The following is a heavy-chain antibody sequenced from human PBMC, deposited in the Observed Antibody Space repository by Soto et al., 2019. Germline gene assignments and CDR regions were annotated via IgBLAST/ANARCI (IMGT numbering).Heavy chain of an antibody. Sequence: PEGSLRLSSAPSGFTFSSYGLHRVRQAPGTGLEWVAVIWYDGSNKYYADSVKGRFTISRDNSKNTLYLQMNSLRAEDTAVYYCARDGTLLLPFYYYMVVWGKGT. CDR2: IWYDGSNK. D-gene: IGHD2-15*01. CDR1: GFTFSSYG. V-gene: IGHV3-33*01. CDR3: ARDGTLLLPFYYYMVV. J-gene: IGHJ6*03.